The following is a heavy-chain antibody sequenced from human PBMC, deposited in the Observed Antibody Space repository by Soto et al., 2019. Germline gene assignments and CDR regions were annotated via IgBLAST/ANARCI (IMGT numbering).Heavy chain of an antibody. V-gene: IGHV4-31*03. CDR1: GGSISSGGYY. D-gene: IGHD6-19*01. J-gene: IGHJ4*02. CDR3: ARSSYSSGWYPPDFDY. CDR2: IYYSGSA. Sequence: QVQLQESGPGLVKPSQTLSLTCTVSGGSISSGGYYWSWIRQHPGKGLEWIGYIYYSGSAYYNPSLKSRVTISVDTSKNQFYLKLSSVTAADTAVYYCARSSYSSGWYPPDFDYWGQGTLVTVSS.